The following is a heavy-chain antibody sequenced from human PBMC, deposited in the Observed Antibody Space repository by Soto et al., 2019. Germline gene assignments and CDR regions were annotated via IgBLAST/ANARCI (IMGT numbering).Heavy chain of an antibody. Sequence: QVQLVQSGAEVKKPGSSVKVSCKASGGTFSSYAIIWVRQAPGQGLEWMGGIIPIFGTANYAQKFQGRVTITADEATSTAYMELSSMRSEDTAVYYCAIYATYYYDSSGSLYWYFDLWGRGTLVTVSS. V-gene: IGHV1-69*01. CDR3: AIYATYYYDSSGSLYWYFDL. D-gene: IGHD3-22*01. CDR2: IIPIFGTA. J-gene: IGHJ2*01. CDR1: GGTFSSYA.